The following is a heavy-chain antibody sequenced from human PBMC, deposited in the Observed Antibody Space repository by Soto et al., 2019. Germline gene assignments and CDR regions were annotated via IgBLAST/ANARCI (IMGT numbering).Heavy chain of an antibody. CDR3: ARHGGSSGYYFDY. CDR2: IYYSGST. Sequence: QLQLQESGPGLVKPSETLSLTCTVSGGSISSSSYYWGWIRQPPGKGLEWIGSIYYSGSTYYNPSLKSRVTISVDTSKNQFSLKLSSVTAADTAVYYCARHGGSSGYYFDYWGQGTLVTVSS. D-gene: IGHD3-22*01. CDR1: GGSISSSSYY. J-gene: IGHJ4*02. V-gene: IGHV4-39*01.